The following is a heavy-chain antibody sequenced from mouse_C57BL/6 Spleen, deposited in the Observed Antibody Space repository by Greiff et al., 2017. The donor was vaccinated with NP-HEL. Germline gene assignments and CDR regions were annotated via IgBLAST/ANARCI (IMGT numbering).Heavy chain of an antibody. CDR3: ARGTTENFDV. CDR2: ISSGSSTI. CDR1: GFTFSDYG. D-gene: IGHD1-1*01. Sequence: EVKVVESGGGLVKPGGSLKLSCAASGFTFSDYGMHWVRQAPEKGLEWVAYISSGSSTIYYADTVKGRFTISRDNAKNTLFLQMTSLRSEDTAMYYCARGTTENFDVWGTGTTVTVSS. J-gene: IGHJ1*03. V-gene: IGHV5-17*01.